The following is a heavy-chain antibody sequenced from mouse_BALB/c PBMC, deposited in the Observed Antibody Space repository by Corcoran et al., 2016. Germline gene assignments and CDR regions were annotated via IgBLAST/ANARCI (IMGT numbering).Heavy chain of an antibody. V-gene: IGHV14-3*02. CDR2: IDPANGNT. J-gene: IGHJ1*01. CDR1: GFNIKDTY. CDR3: ANWDWYFDV. Sequence: EVQLQQSGAELVKPGASVKLSCTASGFNIKDTYMHWVKQRPEQGLELIGRIDPANGNTKYDPKFQGKATITADTSSNTVYLQLSSLTSEDTAVYYCANWDWYFDVWGAGTTVTVSS. D-gene: IGHD4-1*01.